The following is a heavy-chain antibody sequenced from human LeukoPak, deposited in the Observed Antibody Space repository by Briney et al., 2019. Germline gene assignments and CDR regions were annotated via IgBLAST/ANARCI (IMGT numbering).Heavy chain of an antibody. D-gene: IGHD5-18*01. V-gene: IGHV3-7*01. Sequence: GGSLRLSCAASGFTFSSYWMSWVRQAPGKGLEWVADIKQDGSEKYYVDSVKGRFTISRDNAKNSLYLQMNSLRAEDTAVYYCARGMKRGYSYGYSGYYYYYMDVWGKGTTVTVSS. CDR3: ARGMKRGYSYGYSGYYYYYMDV. J-gene: IGHJ6*03. CDR1: GFTFSSYW. CDR2: IKQDGSEK.